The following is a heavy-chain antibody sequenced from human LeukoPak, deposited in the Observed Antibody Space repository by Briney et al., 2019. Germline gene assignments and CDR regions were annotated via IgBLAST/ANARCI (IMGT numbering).Heavy chain of an antibody. V-gene: IGHV3-30-3*01. CDR1: GFTFSIYA. D-gene: IGHD3-10*01. Sequence: GGSLRLSCAASGFTFSIYAMHWVRQAPGQGLEWVAATSHDGNNKYYADFVKGRFTISRDNSKNTLYLQMNSLGPEDTAVYYCARDFYGSGSYYPRFDSWGQGTLVTVSS. J-gene: IGHJ4*02. CDR2: TSHDGNNK. CDR3: ARDFYGSGSYYPRFDS.